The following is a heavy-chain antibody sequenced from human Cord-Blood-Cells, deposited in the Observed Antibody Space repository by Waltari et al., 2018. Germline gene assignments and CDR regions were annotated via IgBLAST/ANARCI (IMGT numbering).Heavy chain of an antibody. J-gene: IGHJ6*02. CDR2: ISYDGSNK. CDR1: GFTFSSYG. V-gene: IGHV3-30*18. Sequence: QVQLLESGGGVVQPGRSLRLSCAASGFTFSSYGMHWVRQAPGKGLVWVAVISYDGSNKYYADSVKGRFTISRDNSKNTMYLQMNSMRAEDTAVYYWANLEVSTVTTNYYYYGMDVWGQGTTVTVSS. D-gene: IGHD4-4*01. CDR3: ANLEVSTVTTNYYYYGMDV.